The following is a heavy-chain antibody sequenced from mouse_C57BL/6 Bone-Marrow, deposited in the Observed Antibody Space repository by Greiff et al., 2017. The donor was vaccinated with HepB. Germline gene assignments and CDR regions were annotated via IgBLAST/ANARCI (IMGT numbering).Heavy chain of an antibody. V-gene: IGHV3-6*01. Sequence: EVQLQQSGPGLVKPSQSLSLTCSVTGYSITSGYYWNWIRQFPGNKLEWMGYISYDGSNNYNPSLKNRISITRDTSKNQFFLKLNSVTTEDTATYDCAGGTTVVAPFDYWGQGTTLTVSS. CDR3: AGGTTVVAPFDY. J-gene: IGHJ2*01. CDR2: ISYDGSN. D-gene: IGHD1-1*01. CDR1: GYSITSGYY.